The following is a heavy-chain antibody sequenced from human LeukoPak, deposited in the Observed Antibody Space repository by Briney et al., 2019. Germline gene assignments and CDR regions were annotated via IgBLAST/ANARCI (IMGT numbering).Heavy chain of an antibody. J-gene: IGHJ4*02. D-gene: IGHD6-13*01. V-gene: IGHV7-4-1*02. CDR2: INTNTGNP. CDR3: AREGANIAAAGSLDY. Sequence: ASVKVSCKASGYTFTSYAMNWVRQAPGQGLEWTGWINTNTGNPTYAQGFTGRFVFSLDTSVSTAYLQISSLKAEDTAVYYCAREGANIAAAGSLDYWGQGTLVTVSS. CDR1: GYTFTSYA.